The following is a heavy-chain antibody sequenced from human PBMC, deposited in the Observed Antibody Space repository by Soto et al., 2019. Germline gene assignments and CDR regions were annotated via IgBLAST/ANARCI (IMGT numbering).Heavy chain of an antibody. CDR3: AGVAGDFWSVRGHDP. CDR2: ISAYNGNT. CDR1: GYTFTSYG. V-gene: IGHV1-18*01. D-gene: IGHD3-3*01. J-gene: IGHJ5*02. Sequence: GSVKVSCKASGYTFTSYGISWVRQAPGQGLEWMGWISAYNGNTNYAQKLQGRVTMTTDTSTSTAYMELRSLRSDDTAVYYCAGVAGDFWSVRGHDPWGQGTMVSV.